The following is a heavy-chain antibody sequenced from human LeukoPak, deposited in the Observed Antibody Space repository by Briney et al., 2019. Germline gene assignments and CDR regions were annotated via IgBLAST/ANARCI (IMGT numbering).Heavy chain of an antibody. CDR2: IDWDDDR. CDR3: AHRPVAVAGTFDY. Sequence: QTLSLTCTFSGFSLSTSGVCVTWIRQPPGKALEWLARIDWDDDRYYSTSLKTRLTISKDTSKNQVVLTMTNMDPVDTATYYCAHRPVAVAGTFDYWGQGTLVTVSS. D-gene: IGHD6-19*01. CDR1: GFSLSTSGVC. V-gene: IGHV2-70*12. J-gene: IGHJ4*02.